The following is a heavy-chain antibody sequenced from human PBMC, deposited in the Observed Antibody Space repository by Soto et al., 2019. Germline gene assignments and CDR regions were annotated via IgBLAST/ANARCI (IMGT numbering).Heavy chain of an antibody. D-gene: IGHD3-10*01. CDR3: ARDATYGSGSYYYYYGMDV. CDR1: GGSISSGGYY. V-gene: IGHV4-31*03. Sequence: QVQLQESGPGLVKPSQTLSLTCTVSGGSISSGGYYWSWIRQQPGNGLEWIGYIYNSGSTYYNPSLKSRVTISVDTSKNQFSLKLSSVTAADTAVYYCARDATYGSGSYYYYYGMDVWGQGTTVTVSS. CDR2: IYNSGST. J-gene: IGHJ6*02.